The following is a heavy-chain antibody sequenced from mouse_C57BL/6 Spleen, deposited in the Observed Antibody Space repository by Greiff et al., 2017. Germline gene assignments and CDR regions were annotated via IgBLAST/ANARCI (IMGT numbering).Heavy chain of an antibody. J-gene: IGHJ4*01. V-gene: IGHV1-53*01. Sequence: QVQLQQSGTELVKPGASVKLSCKASGYTFTSYWMHWVKQRPGQGLEWIGNINPSNGGTNYNEKFKSKATLTVDKSSSTAYMQLSSLTSEDSAVYYCARGSYDYDAMDYWGQGTSVTVSS. CDR2: INPSNGGT. CDR3: ARGSYDYDAMDY. CDR1: GYTFTSYW.